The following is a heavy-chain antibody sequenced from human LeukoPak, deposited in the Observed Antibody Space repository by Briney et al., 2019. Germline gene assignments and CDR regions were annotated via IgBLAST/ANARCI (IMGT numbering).Heavy chain of an antibody. D-gene: IGHD5-18*01. J-gene: IGHJ4*02. CDR1: GFTFSSYS. CDR3: AKDLDTAMLYYFDY. Sequence: GGSLRLSCAASGFTFSSYSMNWVRQAPGKGLEWVSSISSSSSYIYYADSVKGRFTISRDNSKNALYLQMNSLRAEDTAVYYCAKDLDTAMLYYFDYWGQGTLVTVSS. CDR2: ISSSSSYI. V-gene: IGHV3-21*04.